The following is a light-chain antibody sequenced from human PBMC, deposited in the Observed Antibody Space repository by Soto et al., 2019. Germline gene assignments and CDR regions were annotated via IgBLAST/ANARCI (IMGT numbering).Light chain of an antibody. CDR2: AAS. V-gene: IGKV1-9*01. J-gene: IGKJ5*01. CDR1: QGISSF. Sequence: DIQLTQSPSFLSASVGDRVTITCRASQGISSFLVWYQQKPGKAPKVLIYAASTLQGGVPSRFSGSGSGTEFTLTVSSLQPEDFATYYCQQVKSYPITFGQGTRLEIK. CDR3: QQVKSYPIT.